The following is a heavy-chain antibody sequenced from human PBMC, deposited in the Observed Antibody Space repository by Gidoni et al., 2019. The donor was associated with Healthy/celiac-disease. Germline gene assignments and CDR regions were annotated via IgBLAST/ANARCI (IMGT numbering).Heavy chain of an antibody. CDR3: ARLRKLTEVDY. CDR1: GGSISSSSYY. Sequence: QLQLQESGPGLVKPSETLSLTCTVSGGSISSSSYYWGWIRQPPGKGLEWIGSIYYSGSTYYNPSLKSRVTISVDTSKNQFSLKLSSVTAADTAVYYCARLRKLTEVDYWGQGTLVTVSS. V-gene: IGHV4-39*01. J-gene: IGHJ4*02. D-gene: IGHD7-27*01. CDR2: IYYSGST.